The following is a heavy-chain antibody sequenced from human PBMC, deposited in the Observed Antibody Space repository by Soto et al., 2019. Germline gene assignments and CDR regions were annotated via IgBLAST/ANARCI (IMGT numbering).Heavy chain of an antibody. CDR1: GFTFSSYA. Sequence: GGSLRLSCAASGFTFSSYAMHWVRQAPGKGLEWVAVISYDGSNKYYADSVKGRFTISRDNSKNTLYLQMNSLRAEDTAVYYCARDPVDTAMVAPRYDYWGQGTLVTVSS. V-gene: IGHV3-30-3*01. CDR2: ISYDGSNK. D-gene: IGHD5-18*01. CDR3: ARDPVDTAMVAPRYDY. J-gene: IGHJ4*02.